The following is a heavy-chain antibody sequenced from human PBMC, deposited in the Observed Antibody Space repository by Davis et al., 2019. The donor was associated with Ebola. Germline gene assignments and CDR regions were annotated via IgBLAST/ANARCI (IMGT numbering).Heavy chain of an antibody. CDR1: GGSISSGGYY. Sequence: SETLSLTCTVSGGSISSGGYYWSWIRQHPGRGLEWIGYISYSVNTYYNPSLKSRVIISMDTSKNQFSLELSSVTAADTAVYYRAREWHDIDAFDIWGQGTMVTVSS. CDR2: ISYSVNT. CDR3: AREWHDIDAFDI. J-gene: IGHJ3*02. V-gene: IGHV4-31*03. D-gene: IGHD5-12*01.